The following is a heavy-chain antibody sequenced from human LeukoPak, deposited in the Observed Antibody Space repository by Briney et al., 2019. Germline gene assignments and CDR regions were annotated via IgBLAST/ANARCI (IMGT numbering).Heavy chain of an antibody. Sequence: GGSLRLSCAASGFTVSSNYMSWVRQAPGKGLEWVSVIYSGGSTYYADSVKGRFTISRDNSKNTLYPQMNSLRAEDTAVYYCARVRQSPQIQLYYYYMDVWGKGTTVTVSS. J-gene: IGHJ6*03. V-gene: IGHV3-53*01. CDR3: ARVRQSPQIQLYYYYMDV. D-gene: IGHD1-1*01. CDR2: IYSGGST. CDR1: GFTVSSNY.